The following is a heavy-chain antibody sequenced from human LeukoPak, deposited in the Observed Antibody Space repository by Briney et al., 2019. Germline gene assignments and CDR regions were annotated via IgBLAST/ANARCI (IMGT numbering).Heavy chain of an antibody. D-gene: IGHD3-10*01. CDR1: GFTFSSYA. CDR3: AKDLWFGELMMSPFDY. Sequence: GGSLRLSCAASGFTFSSYAMSWVRQAPGKGLEWVSAISGSGGSTYYADSVKGRFTISRDNSKNTLYLQMNSLRAEDTTVYYCAKDLWFGELMMSPFDYWGQGTLVTVSS. CDR2: ISGSGGST. V-gene: IGHV3-23*01. J-gene: IGHJ4*02.